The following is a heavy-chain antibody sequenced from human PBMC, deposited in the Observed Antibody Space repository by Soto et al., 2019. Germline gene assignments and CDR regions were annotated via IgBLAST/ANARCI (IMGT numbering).Heavy chain of an antibody. CDR1: CGSISSYY. CDR3: ARGTGYQLLSEGDYYYYYGMDV. V-gene: IGHV4-4*07. J-gene: IGHJ6*02. D-gene: IGHD2-2*01. Sequence: PSETLSLTCTVSCGSISSYYWSWIRQPAGKGLEWIGRIYTSGSTNYNPSLKSRVTMSVDTSKNQFSLKLSSVTAADTAVYYCARGTGYQLLSEGDYYYYYGMDVWGQGTTVTVSS. CDR2: IYTSGST.